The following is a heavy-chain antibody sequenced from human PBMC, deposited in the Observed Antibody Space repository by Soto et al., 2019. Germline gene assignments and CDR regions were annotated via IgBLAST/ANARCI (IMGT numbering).Heavy chain of an antibody. CDR3: AREHYDILTGYSYYYYGMDV. CDR1: GGSISSSNW. Sequence: QVQLQESGPGLVKPSGTLSLTCAVSGGSISSSNWWSWVRQPPGKGLEWIGEIYHSGSTNYNPSLKSRVTISVDKSKNQFSLKLSSVTAADTDVYYCAREHYDILTGYSYYYYGMDVWGQGTTVTVSS. D-gene: IGHD3-9*01. J-gene: IGHJ6*02. V-gene: IGHV4-4*02. CDR2: IYHSGST.